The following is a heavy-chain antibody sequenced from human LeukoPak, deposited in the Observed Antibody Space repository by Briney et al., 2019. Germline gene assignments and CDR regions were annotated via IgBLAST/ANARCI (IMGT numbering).Heavy chain of an antibody. Sequence: GGSLRLSCAASGFTFSSYSMNWVRQAPGKGLEWVSSISSSSSYIYYADSVKGRFTISRDNAKNSLYLQMNNLRAEDTAVYYCARGGDGYCSSTSCYLLDYWGQGTLVTVSS. J-gene: IGHJ4*02. V-gene: IGHV3-21*01. CDR2: ISSSSSYI. CDR1: GFTFSSYS. D-gene: IGHD2-2*01. CDR3: ARGGDGYCSSTSCYLLDY.